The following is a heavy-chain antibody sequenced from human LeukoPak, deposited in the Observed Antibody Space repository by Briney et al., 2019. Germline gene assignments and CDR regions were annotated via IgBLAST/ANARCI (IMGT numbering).Heavy chain of an antibody. D-gene: IGHD2-21*02. CDR2: IWYDGSNK. CDR1: GFTFSSYG. J-gene: IGHJ6*02. CDR3: ARETRVVVTAISPLYYYYGMDV. V-gene: IGHV3-33*01. Sequence: GGSLRLSCAASGFTFSSYGMHWVRQAPGKGLEWVAVIWYDGSNKYYADSVKGRFTISRDNSKNTLYLQMNSLRAEDTAVYYCARETRVVVTAISPLYYYYGMDVWGQGTTVTVSS.